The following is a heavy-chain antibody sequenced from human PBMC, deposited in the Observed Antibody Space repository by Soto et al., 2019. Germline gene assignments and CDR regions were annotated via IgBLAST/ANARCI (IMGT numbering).Heavy chain of an antibody. CDR3: ARGRWGHQYYYDSSGYYY. D-gene: IGHD3-22*01. Sequence: QVQLVQSGAEVKKPGSSVKVSCKASGGTFSSYTISWVRQAPGQGLEWMGRIIPILGIANYAQKFQGRVTITADKSTSTAYMELSSLRSEDTAVYYCARGRWGHQYYYDSSGYYYWGQGTLVTVSS. CDR1: GGTFSSYT. V-gene: IGHV1-69*02. CDR2: IIPILGIA. J-gene: IGHJ4*02.